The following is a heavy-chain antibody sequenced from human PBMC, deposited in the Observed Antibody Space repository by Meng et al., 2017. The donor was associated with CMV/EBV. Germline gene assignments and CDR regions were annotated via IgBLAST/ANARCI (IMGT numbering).Heavy chain of an antibody. Sequence: GESLKISCAASGFTVSSSYMNWVRQAPGKGPEWVSIIYASGTAYYADSVKGRFTISRDKLKNTLYLQMDSLRAEDTAVYYCARDRGELMYYFDYWGQGTLVTVSS. V-gene: IGHV3-53*01. CDR2: IYASGTA. D-gene: IGHD1-26*01. CDR1: GFTVSSSY. CDR3: ARDRGELMYYFDY. J-gene: IGHJ4*02.